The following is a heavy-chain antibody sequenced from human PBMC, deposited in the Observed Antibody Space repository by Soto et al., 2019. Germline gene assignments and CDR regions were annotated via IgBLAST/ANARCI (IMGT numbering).Heavy chain of an antibody. D-gene: IGHD4-17*01. CDR1: GGSISNTNYY. J-gene: IGHJ4*02. CDR3: ASSGGDYAGPFDY. V-gene: IGHV4-39*02. CDR2: IYDSGST. Sequence: QLQLQESGPGLVKPSETLSLTCTVSGGSISNTNYYWGWIRQPPGKGLEWIGSIYDSGSTFYNPSLKSRVTRSVDTSKNHFSLKLTSVTAPDTAVYYCASSGGDYAGPFDYWGQGTLVTVSS.